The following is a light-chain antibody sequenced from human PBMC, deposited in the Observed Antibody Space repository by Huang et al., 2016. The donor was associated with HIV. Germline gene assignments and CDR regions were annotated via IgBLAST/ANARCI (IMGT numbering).Light chain of an antibody. CDR2: GAS. J-gene: IGKJ2*01. Sequence: EIVMTQSPGTLSASPGERVTLSCRASQSVSSNLAWYQHTPGQAPRLLIYGASTRATGIPARFSGSGSGTEFGRTISTLQSEDFAIYYCQQYNSWPPNTFGPGTKLEIK. CDR1: QSVSSN. V-gene: IGKV3-15*01. CDR3: QQYNSWPPNT.